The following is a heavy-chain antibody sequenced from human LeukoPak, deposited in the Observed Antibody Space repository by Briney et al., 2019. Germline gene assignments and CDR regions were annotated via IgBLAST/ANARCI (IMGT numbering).Heavy chain of an antibody. CDR1: GFTFSSYA. CDR2: ISGSGGST. V-gene: IGHV3-23*01. J-gene: IGHJ4*02. CDR3: AKRDYYGSESSY. Sequence: GGSLRLSCAASGFTFSSYAMSWVRQAPEKGLEWVSAISGSGGSTYYADSVKGRFTISRDNSKNTLYLQMNSLRAEDTAVYYCAKRDYYGSESSYWGQGTLVTVSS. D-gene: IGHD3-10*01.